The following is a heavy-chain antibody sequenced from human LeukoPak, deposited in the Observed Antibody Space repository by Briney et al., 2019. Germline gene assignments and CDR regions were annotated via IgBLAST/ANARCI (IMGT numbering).Heavy chain of an antibody. Sequence: GGSLRLSCEASGFTFNNFGMHWVRQAPGKGLEWVSYISSSSSTIYYADSVKGRFTISRDNAKNSLYLQMNSLRAEDTAVYYCARDRLPATGDYWGQGTLVTVSS. D-gene: IGHD3-16*01. CDR2: ISSSSSTI. CDR3: ARDRLPATGDY. V-gene: IGHV3-48*04. CDR1: GFTFNNFG. J-gene: IGHJ4*02.